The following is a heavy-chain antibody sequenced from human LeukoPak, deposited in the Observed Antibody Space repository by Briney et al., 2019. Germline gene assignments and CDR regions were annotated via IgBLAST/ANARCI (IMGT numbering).Heavy chain of an antibody. CDR1: GGTFSSYA. CDR2: IIPIFGTA. D-gene: IGHD2-21*01. V-gene: IGHV1-69*13. J-gene: IGHJ4*02. Sequence: SVKVSCKASGGTFSSYAISWVRQAPGQGLEWMGGIIPIFGTANYAQKFQGRVTITADEPTSTAYMELSSLRSEDTAVYYCAREVVYGGYCGGDCYYFDYWGQGTLVTVSS. CDR3: AREVVYGGYCGGDCYYFDY.